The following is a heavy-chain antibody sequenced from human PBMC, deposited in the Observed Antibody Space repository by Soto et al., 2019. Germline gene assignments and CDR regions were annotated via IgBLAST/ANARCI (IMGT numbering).Heavy chain of an antibody. Sequence: PGESLKISCKGSGYSFAGYWITWVRQKPVKVLEWMGRIDPSDSQTYYSPSFRVHVTISATKSITTVFLQWSSLRASDTAMYYCARQIYDSDTGPNFQYYFDSWGQGTPVTVSS. D-gene: IGHD3-22*01. CDR3: ARQIYDSDTGPNFQYYFDS. CDR1: GYSFAGYW. J-gene: IGHJ4*02. CDR2: IDPSDSQT. V-gene: IGHV5-10-1*01.